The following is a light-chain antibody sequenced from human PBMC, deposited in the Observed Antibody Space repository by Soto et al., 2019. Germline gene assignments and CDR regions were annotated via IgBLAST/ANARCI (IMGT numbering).Light chain of an antibody. CDR2: AAS. J-gene: IGKJ5*01. Sequence: DIQMTQSPSSLSASVGDRVTITCRASQDISVYLAWYQQKPGKVPKLLIYAASTLQSGVPSLFSGSGSGTDFTLTISSLQPEDVATYYCQKYNTAPLTFGQGTRLEIE. V-gene: IGKV1-27*01. CDR1: QDISVY. CDR3: QKYNTAPLT.